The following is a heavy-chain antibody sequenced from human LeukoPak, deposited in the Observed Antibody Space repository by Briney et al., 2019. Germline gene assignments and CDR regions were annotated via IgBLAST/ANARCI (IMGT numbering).Heavy chain of an antibody. J-gene: IGHJ4*02. CDR1: GGSISSSNW. V-gene: IGHV4-4*02. D-gene: IGHD2-15*01. CDR3: ARKGYQPPSYFDY. CDR2: IYHSGST. Sequence: SETLSLTCAVSGGSISSSNWWSWVRQPPGMGLEWIGEIYHSGSTNYNPSLKSRVTISVDKSKNQFSLKLSSVTAADTAVYYCARKGYQPPSYFDYWGQGTLVTVSS.